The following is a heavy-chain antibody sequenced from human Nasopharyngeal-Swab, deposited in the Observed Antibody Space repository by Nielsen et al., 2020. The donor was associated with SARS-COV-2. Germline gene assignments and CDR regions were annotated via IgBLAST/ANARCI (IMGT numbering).Heavy chain of an antibody. CDR2: ISSSGSTI. D-gene: IGHD4-17*01. J-gene: IGHJ4*02. CDR3: AREGDYGDYLVDY. V-gene: IGHV3-11*01. Sequence: GGSLRLSCAASGFTFSDYYMSWIRQAPGKGLEWVSHISSSGSTIYYADSVKGRFTISRDNAKNSLYLQMNSLRAEDTAVYYCAREGDYGDYLVDYWGQGTLVTVSS. CDR1: GFTFSDYY.